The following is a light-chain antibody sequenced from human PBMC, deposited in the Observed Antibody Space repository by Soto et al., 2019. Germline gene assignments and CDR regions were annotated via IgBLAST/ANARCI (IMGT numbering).Light chain of an antibody. V-gene: IGKV1-5*01. CDR1: QSISSW. Sequence: DIQMPQSPSTLSASVGERVTITCRASQSISSWLAWYQQKPGKAPKLLIYDATSLESGVPSRFSGSGSGTEFTLTISILQPDDFATYYCQQYNSYSGWTFGQGTKVDIK. CDR3: QQYNSYSGWT. J-gene: IGKJ1*01. CDR2: DAT.